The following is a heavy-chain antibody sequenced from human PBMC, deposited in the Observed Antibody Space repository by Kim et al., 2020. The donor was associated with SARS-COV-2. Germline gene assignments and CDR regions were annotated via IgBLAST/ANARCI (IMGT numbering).Heavy chain of an antibody. J-gene: IGHJ4*02. CDR3: ARGKRLTTVTDFDY. D-gene: IGHD4-17*01. V-gene: IGHV4-59*09. Sequence: NPTHQSRVTISVDTSKNQFSLKLRTVTAADTAVYYCARGKRLTTVTDFDYWGQGTLVTVSS.